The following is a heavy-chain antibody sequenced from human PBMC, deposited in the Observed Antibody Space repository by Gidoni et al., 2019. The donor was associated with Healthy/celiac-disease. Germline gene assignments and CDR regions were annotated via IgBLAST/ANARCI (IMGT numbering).Heavy chain of an antibody. CDR2: SSSSSSYI. D-gene: IGHD3-16*02. CDR1: GFTFSSYS. J-gene: IGHJ4*02. CDR3: ASTYYDYVWGSYPSVYFDY. V-gene: IGHV3-21*01. Sequence: EVQLVASGGGLVQPGGSLRLSCAASGFTFSSYSMHWVRQAPGKGLEWVSSSSSSSSYIYYADSVKGRFTISRDNAKNSLYLQMNSLRAEDTAVYYCASTYYDYVWGSYPSVYFDYWGQGTLVTVSS.